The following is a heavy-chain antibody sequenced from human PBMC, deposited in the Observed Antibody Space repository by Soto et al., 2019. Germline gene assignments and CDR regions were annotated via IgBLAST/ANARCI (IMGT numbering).Heavy chain of an antibody. Sequence: QVQLVQSGAEVKKPGASVKVSCKASGYTFTSYDISWVRQAPGQGLEWMGWISAYNGNTNYAQKLQGRVTMTTDTSTSPANRELRSLGSGDTAVYYGAREWGLVYGEGGFGYYYGMDVWGQGTTVTVSS. CDR2: ISAYNGNT. D-gene: IGHD4-17*01. J-gene: IGHJ6*02. CDR1: GYTFTSYD. V-gene: IGHV1-18*01. CDR3: AREWGLVYGEGGFGYYYGMDV.